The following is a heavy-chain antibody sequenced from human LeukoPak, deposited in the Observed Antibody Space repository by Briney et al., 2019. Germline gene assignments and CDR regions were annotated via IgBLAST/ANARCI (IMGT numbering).Heavy chain of an antibody. J-gene: IGHJ4*02. D-gene: IGHD3-22*01. Sequence: GGSLRLSCAASGFTFSSYAMSWVRQAPGKGLEWVSAISGSGGSTYYADSVKGRFTISRDNSKNTRYLQMNSLRAEDTAVYYCAIERSRWDYYDSSGYFNYWGQGTLVTVSS. CDR2: ISGSGGST. V-gene: IGHV3-23*01. CDR1: GFTFSSYA. CDR3: AIERSRWDYYDSSGYFNY.